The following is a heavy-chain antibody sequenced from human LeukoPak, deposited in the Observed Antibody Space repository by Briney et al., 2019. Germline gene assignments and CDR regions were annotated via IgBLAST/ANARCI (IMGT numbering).Heavy chain of an antibody. CDR3: ASGRTDIIVVPATLRNYYFDY. J-gene: IGHJ4*02. D-gene: IGHD2-2*01. Sequence: ASAKVSCKASGGTFSSYDISWVRQAPGQGVEWRGGIMPMVDTANYAQKFQGRVTITADKSTSTAYMELSSLRSEDTAVYYCASGRTDIIVVPATLRNYYFDYWGQGTLVTVSS. V-gene: IGHV1-69*06. CDR2: IMPMVDTA. CDR1: GGTFSSYD.